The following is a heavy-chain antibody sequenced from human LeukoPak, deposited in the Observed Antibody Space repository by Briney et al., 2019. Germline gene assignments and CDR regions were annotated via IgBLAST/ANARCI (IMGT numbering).Heavy chain of an antibody. V-gene: IGHV3-20*04. D-gene: IGHD3-22*01. CDR1: GFTFSSYA. CDR2: INWNGGST. CDR3: ARVIWISMIVVVISGEPGAFDI. Sequence: PGGSLRLSCAASGFTFSSYAMSWVRQAPGKGLEWVSGINWNGGSTGYADSVKGRFTISRDNAKNSLYLQMNSLRAEDTALYYCARVIWISMIVVVISGEPGAFDIWGQGTMVTVSS. J-gene: IGHJ3*02.